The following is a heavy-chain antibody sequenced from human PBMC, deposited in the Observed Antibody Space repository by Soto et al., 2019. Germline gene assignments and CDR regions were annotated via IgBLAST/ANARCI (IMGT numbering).Heavy chain of an antibody. CDR1: GYTFTSYC. CDR3: ATDRSSGWYSY. Sequence: ASVKVSCKASGYTFTSYCISWVRQAPGQGLEWMGWISAYNGKTNYAQKLQGRVTMTKDTSTDTAYMELSSLRSEDTALYYCATDRSSGWYSYWGQGTLVTVSS. D-gene: IGHD6-19*01. CDR2: ISAYNGKT. V-gene: IGHV1-18*01. J-gene: IGHJ4*02.